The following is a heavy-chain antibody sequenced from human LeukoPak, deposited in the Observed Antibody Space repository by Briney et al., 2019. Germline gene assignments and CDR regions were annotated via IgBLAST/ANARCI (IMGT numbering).Heavy chain of an antibody. Sequence: QAGGSLRLSCAASGFTFSSYSMNWVRQAPGKGLEWVSAISGSGGYTYYADSVKGRFTISRDNSKNTLYLQMNSLRAEDTAVYYCAKDTASSWWYFDLWGRGTLVTVSS. D-gene: IGHD5-18*01. CDR2: ISGSGGYT. V-gene: IGHV3-23*01. CDR3: AKDTASSWWYFDL. CDR1: GFTFSSYS. J-gene: IGHJ2*01.